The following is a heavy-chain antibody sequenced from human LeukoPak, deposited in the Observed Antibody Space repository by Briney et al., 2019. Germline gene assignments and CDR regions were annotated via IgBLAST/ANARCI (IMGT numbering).Heavy chain of an antibody. J-gene: IGHJ4*02. CDR2: IKSKTDGGTT. V-gene: IGHV3-15*01. Sequence: PGGSLRLSCTASGFTFSNAWMSWVRQAPGKGLEWVGRIKSKTDGGTTDYAAPVKGRFTISRDDSKNTLYLQMNSLKTEDTAVYYCTTEGSYYGMNYFDYWGQGTLVTVSS. CDR3: TTEGSYYGMNYFDY. CDR1: GFTFSNAW. D-gene: IGHD1-26*01.